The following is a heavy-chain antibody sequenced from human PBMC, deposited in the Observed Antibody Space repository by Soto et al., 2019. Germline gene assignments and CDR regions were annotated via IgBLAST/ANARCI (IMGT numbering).Heavy chain of an antibody. V-gene: IGHV1-3*01. CDR2: IDAANGNT. CDR1: GYTFTDYA. CDR3: ARDRWVTTYSFGH. J-gene: IGHJ4*02. Sequence: QVQLVQSGAEVRQPGASVKVSCKASGYTFTDYAIHWVRQAPGQRLEWMGWIDAANGNTKYSQNFQGKVTITRDTSASTAYMQFSGLRFEDTAVYYCARDRWVTTYSFGHWGQGTLVTVSS. D-gene: IGHD4-17*01.